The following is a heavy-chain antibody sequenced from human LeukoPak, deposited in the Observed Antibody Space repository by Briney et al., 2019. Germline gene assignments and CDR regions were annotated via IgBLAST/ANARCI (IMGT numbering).Heavy chain of an antibody. J-gene: IGHJ5*02. D-gene: IGHD2-15*01. CDR1: GGSISSGGYY. CDR2: IHYSGNT. Sequence: SETLSLTCTVSGGSISSGGYYWSWIRQHPGKGLEWIGYIHYSGNTNYSPSLKSRVTMSVDMSMNQFSLKLSSVTAADTAVYYCARHKSGYSQYIDWFDPWGQGTLVTVSS. CDR3: ARHKSGYSQYIDWFDP. V-gene: IGHV4-61*08.